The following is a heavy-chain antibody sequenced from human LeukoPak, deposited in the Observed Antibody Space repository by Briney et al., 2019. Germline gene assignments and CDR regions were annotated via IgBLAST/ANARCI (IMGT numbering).Heavy chain of an antibody. D-gene: IGHD3-22*01. CDR2: IYYSGST. CDR1: GDSISSSSYY. J-gene: IGHJ3*02. CDR3: ARAITMIVVVINHDAFDI. V-gene: IGHV4-39*07. Sequence: SETLSLTCTVSGDSISSSSYYWGWIRQPPGKGLEWIGSIYYSGSTYYNPSLKSRVTISVDTSKNQFSLKLSSVTAADTAVYYCARAITMIVVVINHDAFDIWGQGTMVTVSS.